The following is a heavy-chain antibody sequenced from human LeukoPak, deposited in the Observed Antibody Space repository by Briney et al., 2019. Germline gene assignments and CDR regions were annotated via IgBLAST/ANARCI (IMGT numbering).Heavy chain of an antibody. CDR2: INPSGGST. V-gene: IGHV1-46*01. D-gene: IGHD3-10*01. J-gene: IGHJ4*02. Sequence: GASVKVSCKASGDTFTSYAMNWVRQAPGQGLEWMGIINPSGGSTSYAQKFQGRVTMTRDMSTSTVYMELSSLRSEDTAVYYCARDGRGAAGYFDYWGQGTLVTVSS. CDR3: ARDGRGAAGYFDY. CDR1: GDTFTSYA.